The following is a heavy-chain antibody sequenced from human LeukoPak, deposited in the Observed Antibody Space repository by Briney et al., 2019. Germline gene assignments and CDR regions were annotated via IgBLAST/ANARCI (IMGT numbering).Heavy chain of an antibody. CDR3: AKDGGYSYGYPVDY. CDR2: ISGSGGST. CDR1: GFTFSSYA. D-gene: IGHD5-18*01. Sequence: GGSLRLSCAASGFTFSSYAMSWVRQAPGKGLEWVSAISGSGGSTYYADSVKGRFTISRDNSKNTLYLQMNSLRAEDTAVYYCAKDGGYSYGYPVDYWGQGTLVTVSS. J-gene: IGHJ4*02. V-gene: IGHV3-23*01.